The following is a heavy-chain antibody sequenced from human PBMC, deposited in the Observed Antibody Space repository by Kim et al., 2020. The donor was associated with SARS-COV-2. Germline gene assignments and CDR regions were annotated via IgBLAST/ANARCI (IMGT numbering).Heavy chain of an antibody. CDR3: TTPFITTPLVGAFDI. CDR1: GFTFSNAW. J-gene: IGHJ3*02. CDR2: IKSKTDGGTT. V-gene: IGHV3-15*01. Sequence: GGSLRLSCAASGFTFSNAWMSWVRQAPGKGLVWVGRIKSKTDGGTTDYAAPVKGRFTISRDDSKNTLYLQMNSLKTEDTAVYYCTTPFITTPLVGAFDIWGQGTMVTVSS. D-gene: IGHD3-22*01.